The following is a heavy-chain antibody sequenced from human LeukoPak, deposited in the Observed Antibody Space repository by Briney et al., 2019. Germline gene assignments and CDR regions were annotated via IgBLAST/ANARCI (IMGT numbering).Heavy chain of an antibody. Sequence: GGSLRLSCAASGFTFSSYAMSWVRQAPGKGLEWVANIKQDGSEKYYVDSVKGRFTISRDNAKNSLYLQMNSLRAEDTAVYYCARERVYCSSTSCQPYYYYYYYMDVWGKGTTVTVSS. CDR3: ARERVYCSSTSCQPYYYYYYYMDV. CDR2: IKQDGSEK. J-gene: IGHJ6*03. D-gene: IGHD2-2*01. V-gene: IGHV3-7*01. CDR1: GFTFSSYA.